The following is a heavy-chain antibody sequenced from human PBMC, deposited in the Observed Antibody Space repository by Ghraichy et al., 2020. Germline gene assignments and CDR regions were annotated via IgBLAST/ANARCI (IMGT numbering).Heavy chain of an antibody. Sequence: SETLSLICSVSDYSISSGCYWGWIRQSPGKGLEWIGSFFHSGGTYYNPSLESRVTISVDTSKNQFSLKLTSVTAADTAVYYCASGGKAVDNFWGQGTLVTVSS. CDR3: ASGGKAVDNF. J-gene: IGHJ4*02. CDR2: FFHSGGT. D-gene: IGHD6-19*01. CDR1: DYSISSGCY. V-gene: IGHV4-38-2*02.